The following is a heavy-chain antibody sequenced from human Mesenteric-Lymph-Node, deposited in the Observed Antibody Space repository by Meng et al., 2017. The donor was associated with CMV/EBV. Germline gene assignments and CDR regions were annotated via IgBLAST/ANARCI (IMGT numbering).Heavy chain of an antibody. CDR1: GPSFTGYS. CDR3: ARDLDTVIRRAIPAF. V-gene: IGHV1-2*06. D-gene: IGHD3-10*01. CDR2: INPNTGGT. J-gene: IGHJ4*02. Sequence: SGPSFTGYSMDPVRPAPGRGLAWIGRINPNTGGTAYAQEFEDRVPMTRDTSITTAYMELSGLTSDDTAVYYCARDLDTVIRRAIPAFWGQGTLVTVSS.